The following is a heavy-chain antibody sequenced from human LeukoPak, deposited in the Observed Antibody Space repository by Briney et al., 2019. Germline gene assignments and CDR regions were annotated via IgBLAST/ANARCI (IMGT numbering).Heavy chain of an antibody. D-gene: IGHD1-7*01. Sequence: GGSLRLSCAASGFTFSSYAMSWVRQAPGKGLEWVTFTRYDGVSKYYADSVKGRFTISRDNSKSTLYLQMNSLRTEDTAVYYCAASGPVGGNWYSTDFWGQGTLVTVSS. CDR1: GFTFSSYA. J-gene: IGHJ4*02. CDR2: TRYDGVSK. V-gene: IGHV3-30*02. CDR3: AASGPVGGNWYSTDF.